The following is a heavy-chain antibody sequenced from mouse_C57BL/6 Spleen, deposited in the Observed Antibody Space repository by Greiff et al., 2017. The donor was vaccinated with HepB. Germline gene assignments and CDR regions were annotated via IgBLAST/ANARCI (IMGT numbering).Heavy chain of an antibody. D-gene: IGHD1-1*01. J-gene: IGHJ4*01. V-gene: IGHV1-82*01. CDR2: IYPGDGDT. CDR3: ARARGSSLYAMDY. Sequence: QVQLKESGPELVKPGASVKISCKASGYAFSSSWMNWVKQRPGKGLEWIGRIYPGDGDTNYNGKFKGKATLTADKSSSTAYMQLSSLTSEDSAVYFCARARGSSLYAMDYWGQGTSVTVSS. CDR1: GYAFSSSW.